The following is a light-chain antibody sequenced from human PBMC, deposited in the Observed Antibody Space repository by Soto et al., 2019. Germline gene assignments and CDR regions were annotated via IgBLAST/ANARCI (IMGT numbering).Light chain of an antibody. V-gene: IGKV3-11*01. CDR2: DSS. Sequence: EIVLTQFPATLSLSPGDGATLSCRASQSVSSYLAWYQQKRGQAPRLLIYDSSNRATGIPARFSGSGSGTDFSLTISSLQPEDVATYYCQKYNSAPLTFGGGTKVEIK. CDR3: QKYNSAPLT. J-gene: IGKJ4*01. CDR1: QSVSSY.